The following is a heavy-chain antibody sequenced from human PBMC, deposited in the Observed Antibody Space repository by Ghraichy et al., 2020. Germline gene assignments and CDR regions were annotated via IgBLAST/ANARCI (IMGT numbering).Heavy chain of an antibody. CDR1: GFTFSSYS. Sequence: GGSLRLSCAASGFTFSSYSMNWVRQAPGKGLEWVSYIVPSGSDIHYAESVKGRFTVSRDNAKNSLYLQMDSLRDEDTAVYYCARDKDWGFDYWGQGTLVTVSS. J-gene: IGHJ4*02. CDR3: ARDKDWGFDY. V-gene: IGHV3-48*02. D-gene: IGHD3-16*01. CDR2: IVPSGSDI.